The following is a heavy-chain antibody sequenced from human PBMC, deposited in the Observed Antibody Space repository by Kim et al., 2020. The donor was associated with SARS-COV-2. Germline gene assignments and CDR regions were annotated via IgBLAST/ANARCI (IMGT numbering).Heavy chain of an antibody. CDR3: TRRGPVGGSDY. Sequence: TAYPASVKGMFTISRDDSKTTPYLPMTSLKTEDTAVYYCTRRGPVGGSDYWGQGTLVTVSS. CDR2: T. D-gene: IGHD1-26*01. J-gene: IGHJ4*02. V-gene: IGHV3-73*01.